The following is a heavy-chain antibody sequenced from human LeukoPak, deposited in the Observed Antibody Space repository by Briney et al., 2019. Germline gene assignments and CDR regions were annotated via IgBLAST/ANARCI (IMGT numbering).Heavy chain of an antibody. CDR2: IGGSGDKT. V-gene: IGHV3-23*01. Sequence: GGSLRLSCAVSGITLSNYGMSWVRQAPGKGLEWVSTIGGSGDKTFYADSVKGRFTISRDNSKNMLHLQMSSLTGEDTALYYCVRRGDASSGWGDHDYWGQGALVTVPS. CDR3: VRRGDASSGWGDHDY. CDR1: GITLSNYG. J-gene: IGHJ4*02. D-gene: IGHD6-19*01.